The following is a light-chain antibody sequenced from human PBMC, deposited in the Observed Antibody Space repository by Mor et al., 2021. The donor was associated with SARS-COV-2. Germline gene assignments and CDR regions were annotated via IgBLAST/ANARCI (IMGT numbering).Light chain of an antibody. J-gene: IGKJ4*01. V-gene: IGKV4-1*01. CDR1: QSVLYSSNNKNY. Sequence: TINCKSSQSVLYSSNNKNYLAWYQQKPGQPPKLLIYWASTRESGVPDRFSGSGSGTDFTLTISSLQAEDVAVYYCQQYYSTPLTFGGG. CDR2: WAS. CDR3: QQYYSTPLT.